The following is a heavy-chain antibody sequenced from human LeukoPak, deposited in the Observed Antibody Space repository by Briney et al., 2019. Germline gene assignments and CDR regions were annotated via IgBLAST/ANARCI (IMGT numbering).Heavy chain of an antibody. J-gene: IGHJ4*02. D-gene: IGHD3-10*01. CDR3: ARNMVRGVITLDY. CDR1: GGSISSGSYY. V-gene: IGHV4-61*02. CDR2: IYTSGST. Sequence: SETLSLTCTVSGGSISSGSYYWSWIRQPAGKGLEWIGRIYTSGSTNYNPSLKSRVTISVDTSKNQFSLKLSSVTAADTAVYYCARNMVRGVITLDYWGQGTLVTVSS.